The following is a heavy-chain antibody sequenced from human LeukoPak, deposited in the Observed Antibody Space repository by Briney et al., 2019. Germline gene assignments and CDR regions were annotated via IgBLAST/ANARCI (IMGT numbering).Heavy chain of an antibody. CDR1: GGSISSRSYY. D-gene: IGHD3-22*01. J-gene: IGHJ5*02. CDR3: ARQGNYYDISDYSEDWFDP. Sequence: SSETLSLTCSVSGGSISSRSYYWGWIRQPPGKGLEWLGSVSYSGSIYQSPSLKSRVTLSVDTSKNQFSLKLSSVTAADTAIYYCARQGNYYDISDYSEDWFDPWGQGTLVTVSS. V-gene: IGHV4-39*01. CDR2: VSYSGSI.